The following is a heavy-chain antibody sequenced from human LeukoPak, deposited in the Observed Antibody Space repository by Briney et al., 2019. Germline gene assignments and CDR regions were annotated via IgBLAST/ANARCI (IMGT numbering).Heavy chain of an antibody. V-gene: IGHV3-20*04. CDR1: GCTFDDYG. D-gene: IGHD3-9*01. Sequence: RPGGSLRLSCAASGCTFDDYGMSWVRQAPGKGLEWVAGINWNGGSTGYADSVKGRFTISRDNAKNSLYLQMNSLRAEDTALYYCARARSTGYYVADYWGQGTLVTVSS. CDR3: ARARSTGYYVADY. J-gene: IGHJ4*02. CDR2: INWNGGST.